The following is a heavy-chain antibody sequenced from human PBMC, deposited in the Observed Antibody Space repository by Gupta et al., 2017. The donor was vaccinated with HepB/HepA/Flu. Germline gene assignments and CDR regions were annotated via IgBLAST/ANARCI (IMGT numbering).Heavy chain of an antibody. CDR3: TPSIRTGYYTDYFDY. V-gene: IGHV3-49*04. D-gene: IGHD3/OR15-3a*01. CDR1: GFNFGDYA. CDR2: IKSKTYGETT. J-gene: IGHJ4*02. Sequence: ASGFNFGDYAMNWVRQAPGKGLEWVSFIKSKTYGETTEYAASVKGRFTISRDDSKRIVYLQMNSLKIEDTAMYYCTPSIRTGYYTDYFDYWGQGTLVTVSS.